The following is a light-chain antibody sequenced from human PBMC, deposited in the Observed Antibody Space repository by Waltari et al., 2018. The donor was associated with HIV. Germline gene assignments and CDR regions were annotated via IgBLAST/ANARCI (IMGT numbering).Light chain of an antibody. J-gene: IGLJ3*02. CDR3: AAWDDSLIGPV. V-gene: IGLV1-44*01. CDR2: SNN. CDR1: SPNIGSNT. Sequence: QSVLTQPPSASGTPGQRVTISCSGSSPNIGSNTVNWYQQLPGTAPKLLIYSNNQRPSGGPDRLAGSKSGTSASLAISGLQSEDEANYYCAAWDDSLIGPVFGGGTKLTVL.